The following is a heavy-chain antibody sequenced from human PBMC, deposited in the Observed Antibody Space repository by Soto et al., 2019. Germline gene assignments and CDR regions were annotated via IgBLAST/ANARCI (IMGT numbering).Heavy chain of an antibody. V-gene: IGHV4-34*01. J-gene: IGHJ4*02. CDR3: ARGLGGYSY. Sequence: ETLSLPCAVYGGSFSGYYWSWIRQPPGKGLEWIGEINHSGSTNYNPSLKSRVTISVDTSKNQFSLKLSSVTAADTAVYYCARGLGGYSYWGQGTLVTVSS. CDR2: INHSGST. D-gene: IGHD6-13*01. CDR1: GGSFSGYY.